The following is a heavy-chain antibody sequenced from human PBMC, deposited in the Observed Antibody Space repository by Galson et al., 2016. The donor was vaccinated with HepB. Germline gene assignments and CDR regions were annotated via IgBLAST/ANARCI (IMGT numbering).Heavy chain of an antibody. CDR3: ARESQQLYYFDY. CDR1: GDSVSSDSAA. J-gene: IGHJ4*02. D-gene: IGHD6-13*01. V-gene: IGHV6-1*01. Sequence: CAISGDSVSSDSAAWNWIRQSPSRGLEWLGRTYYRSKWYNDYAVSVKSRITINPDTSKNQFSPQLTSVTPEDAAVYYCARESQQLYYFDYWDQGTQGTVSS. CDR2: TYYRSKWYN.